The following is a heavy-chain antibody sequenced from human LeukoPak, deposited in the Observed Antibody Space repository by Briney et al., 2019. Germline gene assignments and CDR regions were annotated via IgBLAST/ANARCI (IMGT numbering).Heavy chain of an antibody. V-gene: IGHV3-64D*06. J-gene: IGHJ4*02. D-gene: IGHD6-19*01. CDR3: AKADSSDWYNLDF. Sequence: GGSLRLSCSASGFTFNSYPVHWVRQAPGKGLEYVSGISRNGGSTYYADSVKGRFTISRDNSKNTLYLQMSSLRAEDTAVYYCAKADSSDWYNLDFWGQGTLVTVST. CDR1: GFTFNSYP. CDR2: ISRNGGST.